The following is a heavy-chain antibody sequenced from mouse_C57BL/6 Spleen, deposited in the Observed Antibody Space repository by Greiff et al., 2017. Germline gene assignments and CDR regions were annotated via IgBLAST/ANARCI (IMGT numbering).Heavy chain of an antibody. D-gene: IGHD2-1*01. J-gene: IGHJ2*01. CDR3: ARRGNCQYYFDY. CDR1: GYTFTSYW. V-gene: IGHV1-52*01. CDR2: IDPSDSET. Sequence: VQLQQPGAELVRPGSSVKLSCKASGYTFTSYWMHWVKQRPIQGLEWIGNIDPSDSETHYNQKFKDKATLTVDKSSSTAYMQLSSLTSEDSAVYYCARRGNCQYYFDYWGQGTTLTVSS.